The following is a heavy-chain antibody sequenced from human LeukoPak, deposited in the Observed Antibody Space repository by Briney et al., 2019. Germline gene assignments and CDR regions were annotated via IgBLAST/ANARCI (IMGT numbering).Heavy chain of an antibody. CDR3: AELGITMIGGV. CDR2: INDGGTST. J-gene: IGHJ6*04. D-gene: IGHD3-10*02. V-gene: IGHV3-23*01. Sequence: GGSLRLSCAASGFTFSNYVMRWVRQAPGKGLEWVSTINDGGTSTFYADSVKGRFTISRDNAKNSLYLQMNSLRAEDTAVYYCAELGITMIGGVWGKGTTVTISS. CDR1: GFTFSNYV.